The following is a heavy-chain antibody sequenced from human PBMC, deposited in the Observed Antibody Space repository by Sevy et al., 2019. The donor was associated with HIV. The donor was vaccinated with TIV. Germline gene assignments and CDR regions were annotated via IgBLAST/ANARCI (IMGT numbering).Heavy chain of an antibody. D-gene: IGHD3-10*01. J-gene: IGHJ4*02. Sequence: ASVKVSCKTFGDTFVSYTITWVRQAPGQGLEWLGGIIPIFGRPSYPQKFQGRLTFTADESASTAYMELSSLRSEDTAAYYCARDYGSGSYSIMGGYWGQGTLVTVSS. CDR3: ARDYGSGSYSIMGGY. CDR1: GDTFVSYT. CDR2: IIPIFGRP. V-gene: IGHV1-69*13.